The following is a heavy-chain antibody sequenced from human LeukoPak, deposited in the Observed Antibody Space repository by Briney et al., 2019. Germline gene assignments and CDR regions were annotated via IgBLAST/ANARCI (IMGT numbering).Heavy chain of an antibody. CDR2: ISGSGGST. D-gene: IGHD3-22*01. V-gene: IGHV3-23*01. J-gene: IGHJ3*02. Sequence: TGGSLRLSCAASGFTFSSYGMSWVRQAPGKGLEWVSAISGSGGSTYYADSVKGRFTISRDNSKNTLYLQMNSLRAEDTAVYYCAKTFSTMIVADAFDIWGQGTMVTVSS. CDR3: AKTFSTMIVADAFDI. CDR1: GFTFSSYG.